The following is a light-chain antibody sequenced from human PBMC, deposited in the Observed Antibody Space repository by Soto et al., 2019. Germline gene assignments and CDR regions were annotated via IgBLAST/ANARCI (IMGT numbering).Light chain of an antibody. V-gene: IGKV3-11*01. J-gene: IGKJ4*01. CDR2: DVS. CDR1: QSVSNSH. Sequence: EIVLTQSPGTLSLSPGERATLSCRASQSVSNSHLAWYQQKPGQALRLVMYDVSKRATGIPARFSGSGSGTDFTLTISSLEPEDFAVYYCHQRSNWPLTFGGGTKLEIK. CDR3: HQRSNWPLT.